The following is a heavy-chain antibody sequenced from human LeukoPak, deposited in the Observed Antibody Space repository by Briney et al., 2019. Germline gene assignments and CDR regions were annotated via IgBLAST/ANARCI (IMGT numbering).Heavy chain of an antibody. CDR2: IKQDGSEK. J-gene: IGHJ4*02. D-gene: IGHD3-10*01. V-gene: IGHV3-7*01. CDR3: ARTSTDASGASGTSYRSLDY. Sequence: GGSLRLSCAASGFTFSVYWMTWVRQAPGKGLEWVANIKQDGSEKYYVHSVRGRFTISRDNSKNSVYLQMNSLRDEDTAVYYCARTSTDASGASGTSYRSLDYWGQGTLVTVPS. CDR1: GFTFSVYW.